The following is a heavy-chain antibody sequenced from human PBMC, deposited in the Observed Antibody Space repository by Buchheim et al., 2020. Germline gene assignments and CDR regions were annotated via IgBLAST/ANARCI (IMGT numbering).Heavy chain of an antibody. J-gene: IGHJ2*01. V-gene: IGHV1-69*08. CDR1: GGTFSSYT. CDR2: IIPILGIA. Sequence: QVQLVQSGAEVKKPGSSVKVSCKASGGTFSSYTISWVRQAPGQGLEWMGRIIPILGIANYAQKFQGRVTITAEKSTSTAYMELSSLRSEDTDVYYCARDYYDSSGYYSYDWYFDLWGRGTL. D-gene: IGHD3-22*01. CDR3: ARDYYDSSGYYSYDWYFDL.